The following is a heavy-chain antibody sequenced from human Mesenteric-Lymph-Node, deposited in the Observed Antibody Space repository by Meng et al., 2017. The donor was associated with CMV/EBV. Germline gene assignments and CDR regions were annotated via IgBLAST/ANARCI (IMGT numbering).Heavy chain of an antibody. CDR1: GGSINSYY. J-gene: IGHJ4*02. CDR2: ISYSGSS. V-gene: IGHV4-59*13. CDR3: ARESGSYTDY. D-gene: IGHD1-26*01. Sequence: SETLSLTCTVSGGSINSYYWSWIRQPPGKGLEWIGYISYSGSSNYNPSLKSRVTISLDTSKNQFSLRLSSVSAADTAVYYCARESGSYTDYWGQGTLVTVSS.